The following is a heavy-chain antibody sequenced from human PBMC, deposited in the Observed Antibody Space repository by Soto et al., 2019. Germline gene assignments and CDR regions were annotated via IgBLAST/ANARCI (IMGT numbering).Heavy chain of an antibody. D-gene: IGHD5-12*01. CDR1: GFTVSSNY. CDR2: IYSGGST. J-gene: IGHJ6*02. CDR3: ARAITPYYYYGMDV. Sequence: GSLRLSCAASGFTVSSNYMSWVRQAPGKGLEWVSVIYSGGSTYYADSVKGRFTISRDNSKNTLYLQMNSLRAEDTAVYYCARAITPYYYYGMDVWGQGTTVTVSS. V-gene: IGHV3-53*01.